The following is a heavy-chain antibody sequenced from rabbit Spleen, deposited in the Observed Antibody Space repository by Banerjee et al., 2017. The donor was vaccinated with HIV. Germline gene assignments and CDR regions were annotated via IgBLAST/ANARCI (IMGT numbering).Heavy chain of an antibody. Sequence: QSLEESGGGLVKPGASLTLTCKASRFSFNSGYDMCWVRQAPGKGLEWIACIYAGSSGSTYSAIWAKGRFTCSKTSSTTVTLQMTSLTVADTATYFCARDTGSSFSSYGMDLWGQGTLVTVS. V-gene: IGHV1S40*01. CDR1: RFSFNSGYD. D-gene: IGHD8-1*01. CDR2: IYAGSSGST. CDR3: ARDTGSSFSSYGMDL. J-gene: IGHJ6*01.